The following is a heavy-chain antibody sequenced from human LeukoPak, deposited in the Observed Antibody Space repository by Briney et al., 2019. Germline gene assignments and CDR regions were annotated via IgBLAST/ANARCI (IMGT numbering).Heavy chain of an antibody. Sequence: GGSLRLSCAASGFSFSSYAMSWVRQAPGKGLEWVSAISGSGGSTYYADSVKGRFTISRDNSKNTLYLQMNSLRAEDTAVYYCAKDRVTYYDFWGGYQPRYNWFDPWGQGTLVTVSS. CDR3: AKDRVTYYDFWGGYQPRYNWFDP. V-gene: IGHV3-23*01. J-gene: IGHJ5*02. CDR1: GFSFSSYA. CDR2: ISGSGGST. D-gene: IGHD3-3*01.